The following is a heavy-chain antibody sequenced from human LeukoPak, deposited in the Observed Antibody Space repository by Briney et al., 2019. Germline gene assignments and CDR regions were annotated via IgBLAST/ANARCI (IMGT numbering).Heavy chain of an antibody. CDR3: ARDLSDIVVVPAAIYARLFDP. CDR2: ISYDGSNK. D-gene: IGHD2-2*02. Sequence: GGSLRLSCAASGFTFSSYAMHWVRQAPGRGLEWVAVISYDGSNKYYADSVKGRFTISRDNSKNTLYLQMNSLRAEDTAAYYCARDLSDIVVVPAAIYARLFDPWGQGTLVTVSS. J-gene: IGHJ5*02. CDR1: GFTFSSYA. V-gene: IGHV3-30-3*01.